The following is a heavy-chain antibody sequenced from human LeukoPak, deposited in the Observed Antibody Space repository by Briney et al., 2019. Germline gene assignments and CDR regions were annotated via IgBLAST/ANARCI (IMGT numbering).Heavy chain of an antibody. Sequence: SETLSLTCTVSGGSISSYYWSWIRQPPGQGLEWIGYIYTSGSTNYNPSLKSRVTISVDTSKNQFSLKLSSVTAADTAVYYCARHRHDFWSGYYYMDVWGKGTTVTVSS. CDR2: IYTSGST. D-gene: IGHD3-3*01. J-gene: IGHJ6*03. V-gene: IGHV4-4*09. CDR1: GGSISSYY. CDR3: ARHRHDFWSGYYYMDV.